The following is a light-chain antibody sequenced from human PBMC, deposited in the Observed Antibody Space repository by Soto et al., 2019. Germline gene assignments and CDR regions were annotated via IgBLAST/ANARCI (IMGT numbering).Light chain of an antibody. CDR1: QSVSSN. J-gene: IGKJ1*01. V-gene: IGKV3-15*01. CDR3: QQYHNWREWT. CDR2: GAS. Sequence: EKVMTQSPATLSVSPGERATLSCRASQSVSSNLAWYQQKPGQAPRLLIYGASTRATGIPARFSGSGSGTEFTLTISSLQSEDFAVYYCQQYHNWREWTFGQGTKVEIK.